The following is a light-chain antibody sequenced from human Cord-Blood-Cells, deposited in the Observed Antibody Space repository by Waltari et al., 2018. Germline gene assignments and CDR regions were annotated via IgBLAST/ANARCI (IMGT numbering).Light chain of an antibody. CDR1: SSDVGGYNY. Sequence: QSALTQPASVSGSPGQSITISCTGTSSDVGGYNYVSWYQQHPGKAPKLMIDDVSNRPSGVSNRFSGSKAGNTASRTISGLQAEDEADYYCSSYTSSSTLVFGGGTKLTVL. V-gene: IGLV2-14*01. CDR3: SSYTSSSTLV. J-gene: IGLJ2*01. CDR2: DVS.